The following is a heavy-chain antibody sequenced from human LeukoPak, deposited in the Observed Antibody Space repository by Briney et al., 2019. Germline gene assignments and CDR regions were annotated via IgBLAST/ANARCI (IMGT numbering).Heavy chain of an antibody. D-gene: IGHD2-15*01. CDR3: ARRDLGYYFDY. CDR2: ISGSAGST. V-gene: IGHV3-23*01. Sequence: GGSLRLSCVASGFTFSGYAMSWVRQAPGKGLEWVSGISGSAGSTYYADSVKGRFTISRDNSRNTLYLQMNSLRADDTAVYYCARRDLGYYFDYWGQGTLVTVSS. CDR1: GFTFSGYA. J-gene: IGHJ4*02.